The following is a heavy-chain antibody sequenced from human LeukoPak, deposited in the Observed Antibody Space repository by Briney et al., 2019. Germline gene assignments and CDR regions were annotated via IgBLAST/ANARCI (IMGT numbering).Heavy chain of an antibody. CDR2: ISSSGNTI. J-gene: IGHJ4*02. CDR3: AKDIIRRCSSGWYPFDY. CDR1: GFTFSDYY. Sequence: GGSLRLSCAASGFTFSDYYMSWIRQTPGKGLEWVSYISSSGNTIYYAHSVKGRFTISRDNAKNSLYLQMNSLRAEDTALYYCAKDIIRRCSSGWYPFDYWGQGTLVTVSS. V-gene: IGHV3-11*01. D-gene: IGHD6-19*01.